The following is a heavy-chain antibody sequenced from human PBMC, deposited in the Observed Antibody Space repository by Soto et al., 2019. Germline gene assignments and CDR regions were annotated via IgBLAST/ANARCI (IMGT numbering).Heavy chain of an antibody. D-gene: IGHD2-15*01. CDR2: IYWDDDK. Sequence: QITLKESGPTLVKPTQTLTLTCTVSGFSLSTNGVGVGWIRQPPGKALEWLGIIYWDDDKRYSPSLKGRLTITKDTSKNQVLLTITTMDPVDTATYFCAHSLRRASCRGGNCYFFDYWGQGTLVTVSS. CDR1: GFSLSTNGVG. J-gene: IGHJ4*02. V-gene: IGHV2-5*02. CDR3: AHSLRRASCRGGNCYFFDY.